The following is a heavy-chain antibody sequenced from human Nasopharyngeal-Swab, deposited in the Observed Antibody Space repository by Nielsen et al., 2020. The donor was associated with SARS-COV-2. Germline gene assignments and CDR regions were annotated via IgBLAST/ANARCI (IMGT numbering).Heavy chain of an antibody. CDR2: ISGSGGST. Sequence: WIRQRSGKGLEWVSVISGSGGSTYYADSVKGRFTISRDNSKNTLYLQMNSLRAEDTAVYYCARYDDYYDSSGYAYWGQGTLVTVSS. V-gene: IGHV3-23*01. J-gene: IGHJ4*02. CDR3: ARYDDYYDSSGYAY. D-gene: IGHD3-22*01.